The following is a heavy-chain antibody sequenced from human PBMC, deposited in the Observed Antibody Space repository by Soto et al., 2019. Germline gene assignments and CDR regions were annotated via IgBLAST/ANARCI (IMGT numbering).Heavy chain of an antibody. CDR3: ARAGRFLEGRKTAGGWFDP. D-gene: IGHD3-3*01. CDR2: IIPIFGTA. CDR1: GGTFSSYA. J-gene: IGHJ5*02. Sequence: QVQLVQSGAEVKKPGSSVKVSCKASGGTFSSYAISWVRQAPGQGLEWMGGIIPIFGTANYAQKFEGRVTSTADESTSTAYMELSSLRSEDTAVYYCARAGRFLEGRKTAGGWFDPWGQGTLVTVSS. V-gene: IGHV1-69*01.